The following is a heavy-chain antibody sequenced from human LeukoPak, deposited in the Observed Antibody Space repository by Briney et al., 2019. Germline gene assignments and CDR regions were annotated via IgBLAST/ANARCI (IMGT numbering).Heavy chain of an antibody. CDR2: ISSSSSYI. CDR3: ARVGWSMVRGVITAHRYAFDI. Sequence: GGSLRLSCAASGFTFSSYSMNWVRQAPGKGLEWVSSISSSSSYIYYADSVKGRFTISRDNAKNTLYLQMNSLRAEDTAVYYCARVGWSMVRGVITAHRYAFDIWGQGTMVTVSS. CDR1: GFTFSSYS. D-gene: IGHD3-10*01. V-gene: IGHV3-21*01. J-gene: IGHJ3*02.